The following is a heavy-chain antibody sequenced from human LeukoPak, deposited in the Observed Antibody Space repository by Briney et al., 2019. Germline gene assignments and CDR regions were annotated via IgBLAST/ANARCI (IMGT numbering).Heavy chain of an antibody. D-gene: IGHD3-9*01. V-gene: IGHV4-4*07. CDR3: ARLEYYDILTGYYADAFDI. Sequence: SETLSLTCTVSGGSISSYYWSWIRQPAGKGLEWIWRIYTSGSTNYNPSLKSRVTMSVDTSKNQFSLKLSSVTAADTAVYYCARLEYYDILTGYYADAFDIWGQGTMVTVSS. CDR1: GGSISSYY. CDR2: IYTSGST. J-gene: IGHJ3*02.